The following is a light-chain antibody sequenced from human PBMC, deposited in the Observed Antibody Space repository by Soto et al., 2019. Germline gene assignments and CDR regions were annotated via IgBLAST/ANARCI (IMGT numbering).Light chain of an antibody. V-gene: IGKV1-5*03. Sequence: DIQMTQSPSTLSASVGDRVTITCRASQSVNDWLAWYQQKPGKAPNLLIYKVSNLESGVPSRFSGSGSGTEFTLTISSLQPDDFATYDCQPYNSYSWTFGQGTKVEIK. J-gene: IGKJ1*01. CDR1: QSVNDW. CDR2: KVS. CDR3: QPYNSYSWT.